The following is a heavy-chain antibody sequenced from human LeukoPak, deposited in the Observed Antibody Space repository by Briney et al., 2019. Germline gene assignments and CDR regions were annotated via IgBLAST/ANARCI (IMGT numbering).Heavy chain of an antibody. CDR2: IRYDGSNE. Sequence: QPGGSLRLSCAASGFTFSNYGMHWVRQAPGKGLEWVAFIRYDGSNEYYADSVKGRFTISRDNSKNTLYLQMDSLRAEDSAVYYCANEIRPNDYWGQGTLVTVSS. J-gene: IGHJ4*02. V-gene: IGHV3-30*02. CDR1: GFTFSNYG. D-gene: IGHD4-17*01. CDR3: ANEIRPNDY.